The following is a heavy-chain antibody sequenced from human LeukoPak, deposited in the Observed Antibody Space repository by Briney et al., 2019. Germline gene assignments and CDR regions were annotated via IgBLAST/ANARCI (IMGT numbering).Heavy chain of an antibody. V-gene: IGHV4-30-4*08. D-gene: IGHD3-22*01. J-gene: IGHJ4*02. Sequence: SETLSLTCTVSGGSMTGSYWSWIRQPPGKGLECIGHIYYSGSTYYNPSLKSRVTISVDTSKNQFSLKLSSVTAADTAVYYCARGRGVPYYYDGSGYYPADYWGQGTLVTVSS. CDR2: IYYSGST. CDR1: GGSMTGSY. CDR3: ARGRGVPYYYDGSGYYPADY.